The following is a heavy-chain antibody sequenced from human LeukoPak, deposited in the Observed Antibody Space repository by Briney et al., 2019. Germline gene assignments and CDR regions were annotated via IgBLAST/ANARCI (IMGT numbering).Heavy chain of an antibody. CDR1: GYSMSSGYY. J-gene: IGHJ6*04. CDR2: ISSSGSTI. D-gene: IGHD3-10*02. CDR3: AELGITMIGGV. Sequence: LSLTCTVSGYSMSSGYYWGWVRQAPGKGLEWVSYISSSGSTIYYADSVKGRFTISRDNAKNSLYLQMNSLRAEDTAVYYCAELGITMIGGVWGKGTTVTISS. V-gene: IGHV3-11*04.